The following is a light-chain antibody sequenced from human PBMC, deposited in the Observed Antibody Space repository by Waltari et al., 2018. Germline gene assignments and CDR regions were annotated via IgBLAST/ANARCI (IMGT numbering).Light chain of an antibody. V-gene: IGLV8-61*01. CDR1: SGSIFSTSY. CDR3: SLLMGSGIWV. J-gene: IGLJ3*02. Sequence: QTVVTQEPSLSVSPGGTVTLTCPLSSGSIFSTSYATCYHQTPGQAPRTLCYKRNGRYAVLLDIFAGSILGNKAAVTITGAEADDDSDYYCSLLMGSGIWVFGGETKLTVL. CDR2: KRN.